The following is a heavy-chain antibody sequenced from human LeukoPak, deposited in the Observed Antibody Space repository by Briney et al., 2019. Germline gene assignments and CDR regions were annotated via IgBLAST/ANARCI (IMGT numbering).Heavy chain of an antibody. CDR3: AGSLGYCTSNVCYLKY. CDR1: GYTFTSYG. Sequence: ASVKVSCKASGYTFTSYGISWVRQVAGQGLEWMGRISAQHGQTEYAPNSQDRVTMTTDTYTNTAYMELRSLRSDDTAVYYCAGSLGYCTSNVCYLKYWGQGTLVTVSS. J-gene: IGHJ4*02. D-gene: IGHD2-8*01. V-gene: IGHV1-18*01. CDR2: ISAQHGQT.